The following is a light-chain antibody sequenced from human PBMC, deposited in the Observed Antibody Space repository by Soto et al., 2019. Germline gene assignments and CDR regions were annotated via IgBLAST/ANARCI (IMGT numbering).Light chain of an antibody. CDR3: SSYAGSNNYV. CDR2: EVN. CDR1: SSDVGGHNF. Sequence: QSVLTQPPSASGSPGQSVTISCTGTSSDVGGHNFVSWFQQHPGEAPKLVIYEVNKRPSGVPDRFSGSRSGNTASLTVSGLQAEDEGDYYCSSYAGSNNYVFGTGTKLTVL. J-gene: IGLJ1*01. V-gene: IGLV2-8*01.